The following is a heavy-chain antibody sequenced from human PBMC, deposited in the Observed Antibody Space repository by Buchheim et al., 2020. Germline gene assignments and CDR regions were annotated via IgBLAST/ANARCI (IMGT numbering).Heavy chain of an antibody. CDR2: ISYDGSNK. D-gene: IGHD1/OR15-1a*01. CDR3: ANLNWNNFHYYYGIYV. CDR1: GFTFSSYG. J-gene: IGHJ6*02. V-gene: IGHV3-30*18. Sequence: QVQLVESGGGVVQPGRSLRLSCAASGFTFSSYGMHWVRQAPGKGLEWVAVISYDGSNKYYADSVKGRFTISRDNSKNTLYLQMNVLRAEDTAVYYCANLNWNNFHYYYGIYVWGQGT.